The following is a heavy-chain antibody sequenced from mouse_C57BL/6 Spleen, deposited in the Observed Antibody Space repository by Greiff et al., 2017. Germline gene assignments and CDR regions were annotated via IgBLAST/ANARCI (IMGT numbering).Heavy chain of an antibody. CDR1: GYTFTSYW. CDR3: AREAYYYGSTL. J-gene: IGHJ1*03. D-gene: IGHD1-1*01. Sequence: VQLKQPGAELVKPGASVKLSCKASGYTFTSYWMHWVKQRPGRGLEWIGRIDPNSGGTKYNEKFKSKATLTVDKPSSTAYMQLSSLTSEDSAVYYCAREAYYYGSTLWGTGTTVTVSS. CDR2: IDPNSGGT. V-gene: IGHV1-72*01.